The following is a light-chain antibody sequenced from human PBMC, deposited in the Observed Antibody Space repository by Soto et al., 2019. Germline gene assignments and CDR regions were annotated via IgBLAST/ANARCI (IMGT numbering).Light chain of an antibody. Sequence: EIVLTQSPDTLSLSPGERATLSCRASQSISSSYLAWYQQKPGQAPRLLIYGAFSRATGIPDRFSGSGSGTDFTLTISRLEPEDFALYFCQQFGSLVTFGEGTKVEIK. V-gene: IGKV3-20*01. CDR1: QSISSSY. CDR2: GAF. CDR3: QQFGSLVT. J-gene: IGKJ4*01.